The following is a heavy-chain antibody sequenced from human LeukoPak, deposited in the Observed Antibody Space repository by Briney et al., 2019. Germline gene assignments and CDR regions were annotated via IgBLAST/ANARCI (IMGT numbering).Heavy chain of an antibody. CDR2: VSYSGST. D-gene: IGHD6-13*01. CDR1: GGSISSSSYY. Sequence: SETLSLTCTASGGSISSSSYYWGWIRQPAGKGLEWIGSVSYSGSTYYNPSLKSRVTISVDTSKNQFSLKLSSVTAADTAVYYCASTSTWYGSGIDNWGQGTLVTVSS. J-gene: IGHJ4*02. V-gene: IGHV4-39*01. CDR3: ASTSTWYGSGIDN.